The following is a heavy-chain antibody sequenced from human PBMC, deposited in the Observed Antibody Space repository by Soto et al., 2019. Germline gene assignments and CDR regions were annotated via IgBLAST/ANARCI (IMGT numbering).Heavy chain of an antibody. V-gene: IGHV4-4*02. CDR1: GGSISTSVW. D-gene: IGHD1-26*01. Sequence: QVQLQESGPGLVKPSGTLSLTCAVSGGSISTSVWWTWVRQPPGKGLEWIGEIFHSRSINYNPSLQNRVTISADSSQSQFSLKLTSLTAADTALYYCANRSTTQDVFKVWGQGTMVTVSS. CDR3: ANRSTTQDVFKV. CDR2: IFHSRSI. J-gene: IGHJ3*01.